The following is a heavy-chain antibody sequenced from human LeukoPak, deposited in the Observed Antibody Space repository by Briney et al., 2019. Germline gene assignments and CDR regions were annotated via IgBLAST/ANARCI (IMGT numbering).Heavy chain of an antibody. D-gene: IGHD3-10*01. CDR2: IYYSGST. J-gene: IGHJ4*02. V-gene: IGHV4-59*08. Sequence: PSETLSLTCTVSGGSISSYYWSWIRQPPGKGLEWIGYIYYSGSTNYNPSLKSRVTISVDTSKNQFSLKLNSVTAADTAVYYCARVNGYYGSGSYYNGTDYWGQGTLVTVSS. CDR3: ARVNGYYGSGSYYNGTDY. CDR1: GGSISSYY.